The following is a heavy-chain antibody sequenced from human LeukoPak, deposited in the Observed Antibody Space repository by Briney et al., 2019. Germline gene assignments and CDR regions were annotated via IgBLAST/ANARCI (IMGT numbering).Heavy chain of an antibody. CDR1: ADSISSSSFY. CDR2: IYYSGST. D-gene: IGHD2/OR15-2a*01. Sequence: PSETLSLTCTVSADSISSSSFYWGWIRQPPGQGLEWIGSIYYSGSTYYNPSLKSRVTISVDTSNNQFSLKLRSVTAADTAVYYCARHTWNSTPRPWFDPWGQGTLVTVSS. J-gene: IGHJ5*02. V-gene: IGHV4-39*01. CDR3: ARHTWNSTPRPWFDP.